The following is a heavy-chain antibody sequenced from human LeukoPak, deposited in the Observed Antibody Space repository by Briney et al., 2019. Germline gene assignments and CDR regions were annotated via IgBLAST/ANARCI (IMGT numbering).Heavy chain of an antibody. J-gene: IGHJ2*01. D-gene: IGHD3-9*01. V-gene: IGHV4-30-4*08. Sequence: SETLSLTCTVSGGSISGNYWNWIRQPPGKGLEWIGYIYYSGSTYYNPSLKSRVTISVDTSKNQFSLRLSSVTAADTAVYYCARAGNGILTGYFQNWYFDLWGRGTLVTVSS. CDR2: IYYSGST. CDR3: ARAGNGILTGYFQNWYFDL. CDR1: GGSISGNY.